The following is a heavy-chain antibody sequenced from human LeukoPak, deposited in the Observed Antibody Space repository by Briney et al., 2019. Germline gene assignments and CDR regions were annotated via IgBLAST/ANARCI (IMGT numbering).Heavy chain of an antibody. D-gene: IGHD6-13*01. V-gene: IGHV4-59*01. CDR1: GGYITSYF. Sequence: SETLSLTCSVSGGYITSYFWSWIRQPPRKGLEWMGYIYYSGSTNYNPSLKSRVTIAVDTSKNQFSLQLSSVTAADTAVYYCARGGIAAAALVHLDYWGQGTLVTVSS. J-gene: IGHJ4*02. CDR2: IYYSGST. CDR3: ARGGIAAAALVHLDY.